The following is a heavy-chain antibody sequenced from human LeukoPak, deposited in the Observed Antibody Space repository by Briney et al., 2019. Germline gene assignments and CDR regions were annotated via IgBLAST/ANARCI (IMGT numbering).Heavy chain of an antibody. CDR2: IYDSGST. D-gene: IGHD3-22*01. J-gene: IGHJ4*02. V-gene: IGHV4-59*08. Sequence: SETLSLTCTVSGGSISSYSWSWIRQPPGKGLECIGYIYDSGSTNYNPSLKSRVAISVDMSKNQFSLKLSYVTAADTAVYYCARLSHYFDSSGYYYVRFFDYWGQGTLVTVSS. CDR1: GGSISSYS. CDR3: ARLSHYFDSSGYYYVRFFDY.